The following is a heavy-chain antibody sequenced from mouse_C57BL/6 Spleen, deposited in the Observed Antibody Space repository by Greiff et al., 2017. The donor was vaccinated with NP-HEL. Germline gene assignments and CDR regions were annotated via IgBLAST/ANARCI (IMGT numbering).Heavy chain of an antibody. CDR3: ARRSYGSSPWFAY. V-gene: IGHV5-6*02. D-gene: IGHD1-1*01. CDR1: GFTFSSYG. J-gene: IGHJ3*01. Sequence: EVMLVESGGDLVKPGGSLKLSCAASGFTFSSYGMSWVRQTPDKRLEWVATISSGGSYTYYPDSVKGRFTISRDNAKNTLYLQMSSLKSEDTAMYYCARRSYGSSPWFAYWGQGTLVTVSA. CDR2: ISSGGSYT.